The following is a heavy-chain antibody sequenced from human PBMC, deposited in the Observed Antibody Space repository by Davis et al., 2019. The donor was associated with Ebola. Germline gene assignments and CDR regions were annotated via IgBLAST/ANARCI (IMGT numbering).Heavy chain of an antibody. J-gene: IGHJ4*02. CDR3: TRPEKWSSGWFSGPFRTGFSKY. V-gene: IGHV3-30-3*01. D-gene: IGHD6-19*01. Sequence: PGGSLRLSCAASGFTFSGYAVHWVRQAPGKGLEWVAVISKDGNSKYYTDSVRGRFTISRDNSKNTLYLQMTSLRGEDTAVYYCTRPEKWSSGWFSGPFRTGFSKYWGQGTLVTVSS. CDR2: ISKDGNSK. CDR1: GFTFSGYA.